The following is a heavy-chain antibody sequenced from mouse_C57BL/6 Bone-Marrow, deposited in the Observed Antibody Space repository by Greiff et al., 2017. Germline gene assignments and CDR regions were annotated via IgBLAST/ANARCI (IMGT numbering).Heavy chain of an antibody. V-gene: IGHV5-9-1*02. D-gene: IGHD1-1*01. CDR2: ISSGGDYI. J-gene: IGHJ2*01. CDR1: GFTFSSYA. CDR3: TREGRYYYGSSTLYFDY. Sequence: EVMLVESGEGLVKPGGSLKLSCAASGFTFSSYAMSWVRQTPEKRLEWVAYISSGGDYIYYADTVKGRFTISRDNARNTLYLQMSSLKSEDTAMYYCTREGRYYYGSSTLYFDYWGQGTTLTVSS.